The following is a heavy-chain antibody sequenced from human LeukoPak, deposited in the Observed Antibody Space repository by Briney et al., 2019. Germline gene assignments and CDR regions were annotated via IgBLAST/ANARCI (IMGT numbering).Heavy chain of an antibody. D-gene: IGHD6-13*01. CDR1: GFTFSSYS. CDR2: SSSGSTR. Sequence: AGSLPHSCAASGFTFSSYSMIWIRQGPGTGLEWVSYSSSGSTRCYRDCVKSRFTISRDNAKNSLYLQMNSLRAEDTAVYYCARDGGAAADCLVQGALVTVSS. V-gene: IGHV3-48*01. CDR3: ARDGGAAADC. J-gene: IGHJ4*02.